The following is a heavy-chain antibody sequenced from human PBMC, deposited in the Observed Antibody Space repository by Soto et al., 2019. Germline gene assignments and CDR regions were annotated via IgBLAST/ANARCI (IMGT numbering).Heavy chain of an antibody. D-gene: IGHD3-10*01. CDR2: IIPILGIA. J-gene: IGHJ4*02. Sequence: QVQLVQSGAEVKKPGSSVKVSCKASGGTFSSYTISWVRQAPGQGLEWMGRIIPILGIANYGQSFQGIVTITANKPTSTAYMEPSSLRSEDTAVYYCARGVKFRGVIILDYWGQGTLVAVCS. CDR3: ARGVKFRGVIILDY. CDR1: GGTFSSYT. V-gene: IGHV1-69*02.